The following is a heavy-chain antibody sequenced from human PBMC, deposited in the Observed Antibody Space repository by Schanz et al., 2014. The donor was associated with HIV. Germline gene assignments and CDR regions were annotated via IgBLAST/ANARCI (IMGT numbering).Heavy chain of an antibody. D-gene: IGHD4-17*01. V-gene: IGHV3-23*01. Sequence: EVQLLDSGGGLVQPGGSLRLSCVASGFPFSNFAMSWVRQDPGRGLEWVSAISTGGERTFYADSVKGRFTISRDNAKNTLYLQMNSLRAEDTAVYYCVRLMSSDYDFYHYGMDVWGQGTTVIVSS. CDR1: GFPFSNFA. J-gene: IGHJ6*02. CDR2: ISTGGERT. CDR3: VRLMSSDYDFYHYGMDV.